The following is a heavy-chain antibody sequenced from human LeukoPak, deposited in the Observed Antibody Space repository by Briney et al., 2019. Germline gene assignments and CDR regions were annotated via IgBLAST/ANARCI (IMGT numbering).Heavy chain of an antibody. V-gene: IGHV4-30-4*01. CDR2: IYYSGST. CDR3: ARDGVRYCSGGSCYGMDV. Sequence: MTSETLSLTCTVSGGSISSGDYYWSWIRQPPGKGLEWIGYIYYSGSTYYNPFLKSRVTISVDTSKNQFSLKLSSVTAADTAVYYCARDGVRYCSGGSCYGMDVWGQGTTVTVSS. J-gene: IGHJ6*02. D-gene: IGHD2-15*01. CDR1: GGSISSGDYY.